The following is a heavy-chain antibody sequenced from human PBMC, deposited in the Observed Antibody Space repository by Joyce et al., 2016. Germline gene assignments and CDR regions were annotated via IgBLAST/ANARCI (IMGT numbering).Heavy chain of an antibody. CDR3: AVLGNFDY. Sequence: EIQLVQSGAEVKKPGESLRISCKGSGYSFTSYWIGWVRRMPGKGLEWMGVIYPGDSDTIYSPSFQGHVTISVDTTVTTAYLQWSSLEASDTAMYYCAVLGNFDYWGQGTLVTVSS. CDR1: GYSFTSYW. J-gene: IGHJ4*02. D-gene: IGHD7-27*01. V-gene: IGHV5-51*01. CDR2: IYPGDSDT.